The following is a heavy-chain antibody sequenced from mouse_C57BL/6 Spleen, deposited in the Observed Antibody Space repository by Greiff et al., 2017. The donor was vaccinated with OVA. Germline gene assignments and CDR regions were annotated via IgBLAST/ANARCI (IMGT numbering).Heavy chain of an antibody. CDR2: IRNKANGYTT. CDR1: GFTFPDYY. J-gene: IGHJ2*01. D-gene: IGHD2-5*01. V-gene: IGHV7-3*01. Sequence: DVMLVESGGGLVQPGGSLSLSCAASGFTFPDYYMSWVRQPPGKALEWLGFIRNKANGYTTEYSASVKGRFTISRDNSQSILYLQMNALRAEDSATYYCARGSNYFYYFDYWGQGTTLTVSS. CDR3: ARGSNYFYYFDY.